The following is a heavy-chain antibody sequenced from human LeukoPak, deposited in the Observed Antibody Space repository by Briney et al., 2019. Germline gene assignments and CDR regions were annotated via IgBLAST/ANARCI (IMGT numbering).Heavy chain of an antibody. CDR1: GGSISSYY. Sequence: SETLSLTCTVSGGSISSYYWSWIRQPAGKGLERIGRIYSSGSTNYNPSLKSRVTMSVDTSKNQFSLKLSSVTAADTAVYYCARGAWFGDSFDPWGQGTLVTVSS. CDR3: ARGAWFGDSFDP. D-gene: IGHD3-10*01. J-gene: IGHJ5*02. V-gene: IGHV4-4*07. CDR2: IYSSGST.